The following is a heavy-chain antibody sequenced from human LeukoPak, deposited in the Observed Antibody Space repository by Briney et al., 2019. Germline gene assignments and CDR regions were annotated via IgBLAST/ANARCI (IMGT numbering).Heavy chain of an antibody. CDR2: ISDSGDYT. Sequence: GGSLRLSCAGSGFTFSSYAMSWVRQAPGQGLEWVSVISDSGDYTSYADSVRGRFTISRDNSRNTLYLQMISLRPEDTAVYYCAKDTYIGKYCTNGVCSPFDYWGQGTLVTVSS. D-gene: IGHD2-8*01. CDR1: GFTFSSYA. CDR3: AKDTYIGKYCTNGVCSPFDY. V-gene: IGHV3-23*01. J-gene: IGHJ4*02.